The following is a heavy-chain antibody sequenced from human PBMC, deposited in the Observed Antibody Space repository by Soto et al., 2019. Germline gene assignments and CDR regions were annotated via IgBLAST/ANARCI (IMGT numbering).Heavy chain of an antibody. CDR3: AKKSGPTFFLGGDFDI. D-gene: IGHD2-21*01. V-gene: IGHV3-9*01. CDR1: GVTFDDYA. Sequence: EVELVESGGGLVQPGRSLRLSCAASGVTFDDYAMHWVRQAPGTGLEWVSGITWNGGSSCCAGSVKGRFTISRDNSKNCLSLQMNSLRPEDTALYDCAKKSGPTFFLGGDFDIWGRGTMVTVSS. CDR2: ITWNGGSS. J-gene: IGHJ3*02.